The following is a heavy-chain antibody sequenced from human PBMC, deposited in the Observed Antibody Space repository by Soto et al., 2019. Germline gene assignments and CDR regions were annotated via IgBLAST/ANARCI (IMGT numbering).Heavy chain of an antibody. CDR1: GFTFSSYA. V-gene: IGHV3-23*01. D-gene: IGHD3-16*02. CDR3: ARVYYDYIWGSYPLVY. J-gene: IGHJ4*02. Sequence: GGSLRLSCASSGFTFSSYAMSLVRQAPGKGLEWVSAISGSGGSTYYADSVKGRFTISRDNSKNTLYLQMNSLRAEDTAVYYCARVYYDYIWGSYPLVYWGQGTLVTVSS. CDR2: ISGSGGST.